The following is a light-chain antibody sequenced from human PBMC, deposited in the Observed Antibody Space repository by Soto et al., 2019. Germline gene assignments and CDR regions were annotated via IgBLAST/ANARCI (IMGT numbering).Light chain of an antibody. V-gene: IGLV2-14*01. CDR3: SSYRSSNSYV. CDR1: SSDIGGYNY. Sequence: QSLLAHPASVSGSPGQSITISCTGTSSDIGGYNYVSWYQHHPGKAPKLIIYEVNNRPSGVSNRFSGSKSGNTASLTISGLQPEDEANYYCSSYRSSNSYVFGTGTKVTVL. CDR2: EVN. J-gene: IGLJ1*01.